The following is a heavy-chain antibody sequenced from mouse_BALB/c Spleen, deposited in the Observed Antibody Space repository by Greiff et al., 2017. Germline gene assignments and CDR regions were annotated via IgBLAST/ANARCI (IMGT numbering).Heavy chain of an antibody. D-gene: IGHD2-1*01. V-gene: IGHV5-17*02. CDR3: ARSYYGNLFDY. J-gene: IGHJ2*01. Sequence: DVKLVESGGGLVQPGGSRKLSCAASGFTFSSFGMHWVRQAPEKGLEWVAYISSGSSTIYYADTVKGRFTISRDNPKNTLFLQMTSLRSEDTAMYYCARSYYGNLFDYWGQGTTLTVSS. CDR2: ISSGSSTI. CDR1: GFTFSSFG.